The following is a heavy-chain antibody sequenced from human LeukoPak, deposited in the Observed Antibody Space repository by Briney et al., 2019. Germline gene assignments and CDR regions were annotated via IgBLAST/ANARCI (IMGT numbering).Heavy chain of an antibody. Sequence: SVKVSCKASGGTFSSYAISWVRQAPGQGLEWMGGIIPIFGTANYAQKFQGRVTITADESTSTAYMELSSLGSEDTAVYYCARADYYGSGSYYNPIDYWGQGTLVTVSS. J-gene: IGHJ4*02. D-gene: IGHD3-10*01. CDR2: IIPIFGTA. CDR3: ARADYYGSGSYYNPIDY. V-gene: IGHV1-69*13. CDR1: GGTFSSYA.